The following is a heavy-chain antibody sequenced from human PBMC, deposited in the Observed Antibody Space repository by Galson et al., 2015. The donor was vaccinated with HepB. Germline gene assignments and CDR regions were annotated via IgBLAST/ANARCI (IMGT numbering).Heavy chain of an antibody. CDR2: IIPILGIA. J-gene: IGHJ6*02. CDR3: ARGVGSYGGNSPRGYYYYYGMDV. V-gene: IGHV1-69*04. Sequence: SVKVSCKASGGTFSSYAISWVRQAPGQGLEWMGRIIPILGIANYAQKFQGRVTITADKSTSTAYMELSSLRSEDTAVYYCARGVGSYGGNSPRGYYYYYGMDVWGQGTTVTVSS. D-gene: IGHD4-23*01. CDR1: GGTFSSYA.